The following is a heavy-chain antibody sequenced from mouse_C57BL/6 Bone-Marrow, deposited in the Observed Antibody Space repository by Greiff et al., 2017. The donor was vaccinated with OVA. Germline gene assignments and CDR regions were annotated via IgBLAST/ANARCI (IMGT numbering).Heavy chain of an antibody. V-gene: IGHV3-6*01. J-gene: IGHJ3*01. D-gene: IGHD2-1*01. Sequence: EVQLQESGPGLVKPSQSLSLTCSVTGYSITSGYYWNWIRQFPGNKLEWMGYISYDGSNNYNPSLKNRISITRDTSKSQFFLKLNSVTTEDTATYYCVGKAYWGQGTLVTVSA. CDR1: GYSITSGYY. CDR3: VGKAY. CDR2: ISYDGSN.